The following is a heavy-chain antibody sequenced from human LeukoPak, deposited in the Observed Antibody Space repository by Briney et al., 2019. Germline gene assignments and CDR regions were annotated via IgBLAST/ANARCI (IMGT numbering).Heavy chain of an antibody. D-gene: IGHD1-7*01. J-gene: IGHJ4*02. CDR1: GFTFSSYG. CDR3: ARAVTNYGNFDY. V-gene: IGHV3-33*01. CDR2: IWYDGSNK. Sequence: PGGSLRLSCAASGFTFSSYGMHWVRQAPGKGLEWVAVIWYDGSNKYYADSVKGRFTISRDNSKNTLYLQMNSLRAVDTAVYYCARAVTNYGNFDYWGQGTLVTVSS.